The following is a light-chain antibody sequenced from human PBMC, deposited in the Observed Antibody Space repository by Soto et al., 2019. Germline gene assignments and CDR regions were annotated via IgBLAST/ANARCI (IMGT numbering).Light chain of an antibody. CDR2: SDN. Sequence: QPVLTQPPSTSGTPGQRVTISCSGSTSNIGGNTVNWYQQLPGTAPKLLIHSDNQRPSGVPDRFSGSKSGTSASLAISGLQSEDEADYYCAAWDASLYGVLFGGGTKLTVL. CDR1: TSNIGGNT. V-gene: IGLV1-44*01. J-gene: IGLJ2*01. CDR3: AAWDASLYGVL.